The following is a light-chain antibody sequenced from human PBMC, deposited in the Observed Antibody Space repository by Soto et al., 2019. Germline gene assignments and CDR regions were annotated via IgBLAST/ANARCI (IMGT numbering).Light chain of an antibody. V-gene: IGLV2-23*01. CDR2: EGS. Sequence: QSALTQPASVSGSPGQSITISCTGSNSDVGSYNMVSWYQQHPGKAPKVLIYEGSKRPSGVSNRFSGSKSGNTASLTITGLQAEDEADYFCASYAGGGTILFGGGTKLTVL. CDR1: NSDVGSYNM. J-gene: IGLJ2*01. CDR3: ASYAGGGTIL.